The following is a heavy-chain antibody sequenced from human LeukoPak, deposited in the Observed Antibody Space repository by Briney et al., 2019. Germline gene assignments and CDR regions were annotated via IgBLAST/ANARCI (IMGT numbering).Heavy chain of an antibody. D-gene: IGHD3-3*01. CDR3: ARGPVRFLEWLLPPYYFDY. V-gene: IGHV3-7*01. Sequence: PGGSLRLSCAAPGFTFSSYWMSWVRQAPGKGLEWVANIKQDGSEKYYVDSVKGRFTISRDNAKNSLYLQMNSLRAEDTAVYYCARGPVRFLEWLLPPYYFDYWGQGTLVTVSS. CDR2: IKQDGSEK. CDR1: GFTFSSYW. J-gene: IGHJ4*02.